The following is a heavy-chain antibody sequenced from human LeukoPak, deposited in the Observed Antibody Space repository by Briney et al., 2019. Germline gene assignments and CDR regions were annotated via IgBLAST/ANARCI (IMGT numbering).Heavy chain of an antibody. D-gene: IGHD1-26*01. CDR3: ARVRRYSGSYLAFDI. CDR2: IYYSGST. V-gene: IGHV4-59*12. Sequence: PSETLSLTCTVSGGSISSYYWSWIRQPPGKGLEWIGYIYYSGSTNYNPSLKSRVTISVDTSKNQFSLKLSSVTAADTAVYYCARVRRYSGSYLAFDIWGQGTMVTVSS. J-gene: IGHJ3*02. CDR1: GGSISSYY.